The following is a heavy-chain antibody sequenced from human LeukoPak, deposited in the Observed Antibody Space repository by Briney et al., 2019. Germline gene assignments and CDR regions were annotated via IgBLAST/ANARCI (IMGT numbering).Heavy chain of an antibody. Sequence: GASVKVSCKASGGTFSSYAISWVRQAPGQGLEWMGGIIPIFGTANYAQKFQGRVTITADESTSTAYMELSSLRSEDTAVYYCASARLTGYWGYFDYWGQGTLVTVSS. CDR1: GGTFSSYA. V-gene: IGHV1-69*13. D-gene: IGHD3-9*01. CDR3: ASARLTGYWGYFDY. J-gene: IGHJ4*02. CDR2: IIPIFGTA.